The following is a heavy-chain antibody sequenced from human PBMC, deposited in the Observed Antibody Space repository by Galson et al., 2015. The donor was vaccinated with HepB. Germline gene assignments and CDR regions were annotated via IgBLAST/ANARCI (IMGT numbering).Heavy chain of an antibody. Sequence: SVKVSCKASGGTFSSYAISWVRQAPGQGLEWMGGIIPIFGTANYAQKFQGRVTITADESTSTAYMELSSLRSEDTAVYYCARANRVAAAGAHYGMDVWGQGTTVTVSS. CDR3: ARANRVAAAGAHYGMDV. CDR2: IIPIFGTA. CDR1: GGTFSSYA. J-gene: IGHJ6*02. V-gene: IGHV1-69*13. D-gene: IGHD6-13*01.